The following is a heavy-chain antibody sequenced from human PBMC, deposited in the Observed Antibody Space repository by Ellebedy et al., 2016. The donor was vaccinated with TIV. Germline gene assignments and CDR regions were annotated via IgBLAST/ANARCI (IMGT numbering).Heavy chain of an antibody. Sequence: MPSETLSLTCTVSGGSISSSSYYCGWIRQPPGKGLEWIGSIYYSGSTYYNPSLKSRVTISVDTSKNQFSLKLSSVTAADTAVYYCARHLRPWDYFDYWGQGTLVTVSS. D-gene: IGHD1-26*01. J-gene: IGHJ4*02. CDR3: ARHLRPWDYFDY. V-gene: IGHV4-39*01. CDR2: IYYSGST. CDR1: GGSISSSSYY.